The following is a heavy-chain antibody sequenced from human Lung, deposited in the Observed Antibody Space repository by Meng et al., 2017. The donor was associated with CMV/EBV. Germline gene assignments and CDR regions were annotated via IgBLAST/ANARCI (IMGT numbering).Heavy chain of an antibody. D-gene: IGHD3-22*01. Sequence: QLQRENTGSESKKPGASLTNSCKASRYTFTSYAMNWVRQAPGQGLEWMGWINTNPGNPTYAQGFTGRFVISLDTSVSTAYLQISSLKAEDTAVYYCARGDYYDSSGLDYWGQGTLVTVSS. V-gene: IGHV7-4-1*02. CDR2: INTNPGNP. J-gene: IGHJ4*02. CDR1: RYTFTSYA. CDR3: ARGDYYDSSGLDY.